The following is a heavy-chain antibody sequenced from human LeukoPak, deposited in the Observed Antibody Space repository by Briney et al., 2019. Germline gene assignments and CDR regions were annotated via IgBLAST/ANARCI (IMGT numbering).Heavy chain of an antibody. D-gene: IGHD5-12*01. J-gene: IGHJ4*02. CDR1: GFTFSSYA. CDR3: AKEAGYSGYDFPDF. CDR2: ISGSAYST. V-gene: IGHV3-23*01. Sequence: GGSLRLSCAASGFTFSSYAMSWIRQAPGKGLEWVSAISGSAYSTYYADSAKGRFTISRDNSKNTLYLQMNSLRAEDTAVYYCAKEAGYSGYDFPDFWGQGTLVTVSS.